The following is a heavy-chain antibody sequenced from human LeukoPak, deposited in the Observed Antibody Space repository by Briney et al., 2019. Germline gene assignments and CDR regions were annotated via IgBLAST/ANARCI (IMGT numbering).Heavy chain of an antibody. J-gene: IGHJ4*02. CDR1: GYTFTTYY. V-gene: IGHV1-46*01. D-gene: IGHD5-24*01. CDR3: ASGYKTVSVFDH. CDR2: IDPSGGGT. Sequence: ASVKVSCKASGYTFTTYYMHWVRQAPGQGLVWMGLIDPSGGGTRYAQKFQGRVTMTRDTSTSTVYMELSSLRSEDTAVYYCASGYKTVSVFDHWGQGTLVTVSS.